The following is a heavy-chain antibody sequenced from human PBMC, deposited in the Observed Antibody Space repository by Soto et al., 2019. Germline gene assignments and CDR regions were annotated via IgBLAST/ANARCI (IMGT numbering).Heavy chain of an antibody. D-gene: IGHD3-22*01. CDR1: GGSISSSSYY. CDR3: ARHASITMIVVVIPQFFDY. Sequence: NPSETLSLTCTVSGGSISSSSYYWGWIRQPPGKGLEWIGSIYYSGSTYYNPSLKSRVTISVDTSKNQFSLKLSSVTAADTAVYYCARHASITMIVVVIPQFFDYWGQGTLVTVSS. CDR2: IYYSGST. J-gene: IGHJ4*02. V-gene: IGHV4-39*01.